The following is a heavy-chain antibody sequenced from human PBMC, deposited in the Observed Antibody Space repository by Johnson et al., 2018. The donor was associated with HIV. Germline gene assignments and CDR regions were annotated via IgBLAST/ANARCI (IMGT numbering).Heavy chain of an antibody. D-gene: IGHD6-13*01. Sequence: VQLVESGGGLVKPGGSLRLSCAASGFTFSDYYMSWIRQAPGKGLEWVSYISSSGSTIYYADSVKGRFTISRDNTKNSLYLQMNSLRAEDTAVYYCARALKRIAAADDAFDIWGQGTMVTVSS. J-gene: IGHJ3*02. V-gene: IGHV3-11*04. CDR3: ARALKRIAAADDAFDI. CDR1: GFTFSDYY. CDR2: ISSSGSTI.